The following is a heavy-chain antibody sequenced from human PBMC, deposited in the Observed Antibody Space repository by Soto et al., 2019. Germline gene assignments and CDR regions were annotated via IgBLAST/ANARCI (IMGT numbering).Heavy chain of an antibody. J-gene: IGHJ4*02. V-gene: IGHV3-64D*06. CDR2: INYNGGTT. CDR3: VTWGGIEARNLDH. CDR1: GFPFSNHA. D-gene: IGHD6-6*01. Sequence: GGSLRLSCSASGFPFSNHAMHWVRQAPGKGLEYVSAINYNGGTTYYVDSVKGRFTISRDNSKNTLYLQMSSLKVEDTAMYHCVTWGGIEARNLDHWGQGTLVTVYS.